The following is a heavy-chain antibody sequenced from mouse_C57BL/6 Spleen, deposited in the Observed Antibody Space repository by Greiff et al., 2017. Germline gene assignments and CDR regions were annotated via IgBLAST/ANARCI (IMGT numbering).Heavy chain of an antibody. CDR2: FYPGSGSI. CDR1: GYTFTEYT. J-gene: IGHJ3*01. D-gene: IGHD1-1*01. V-gene: IGHV1-62-2*01. Sequence: QVQLQQSGAELVKPGASVQLSCKASGYTFTEYTLHWVKQRSGQGLEWIGWFYPGSGSITYNEKFKDKASLPADKSSSTVYMELSRWTSEDSAVYFGARHEDYYGSTFAYWGQGTLVTVSA. CDR3: ARHEDYYGSTFAY.